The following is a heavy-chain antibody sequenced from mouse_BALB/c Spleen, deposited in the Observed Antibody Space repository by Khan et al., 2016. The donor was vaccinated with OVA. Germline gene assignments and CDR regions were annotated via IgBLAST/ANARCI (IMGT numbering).Heavy chain of an antibody. CDR1: GYTFTSYW. J-gene: IGHJ4*01. V-gene: IGHV1S41*01. D-gene: IGHD1-1*01. CDR2: LAPGSSNT. Sequence: DLVKPGASVTLSCKASGYTFTSYWVNWIKQRPGQGLEWIGRLAPGSSNTYYNEMFKGKATMTVDTSSNTAYIQLSSLSSEDSAVYSGARDNYYGTSCYGMDYWGQGTSVTVSS. CDR3: ARDNYYGTSCYGMDY.